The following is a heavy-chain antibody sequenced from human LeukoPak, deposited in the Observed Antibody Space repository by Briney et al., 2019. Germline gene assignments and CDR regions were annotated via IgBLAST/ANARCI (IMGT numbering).Heavy chain of an antibody. CDR1: GYSISSGYY. V-gene: IGHV4-38-2*02. D-gene: IGHD3-10*01. CDR2: IYHSGNT. CDR3: ARSDGYGLVGI. J-gene: IGHJ3*02. Sequence: PSETLSLTCTISGYSISSGYYWGWIRQPPGKGLEWIGSIYHSGNTYYNPSLKSRLTISVDTSKNQLSLKLSSVTAADTAVYYCARSDGYGLVGIWGQGTMVTVSS.